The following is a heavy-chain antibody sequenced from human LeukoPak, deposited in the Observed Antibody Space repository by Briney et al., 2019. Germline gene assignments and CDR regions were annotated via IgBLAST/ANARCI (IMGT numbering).Heavy chain of an antibody. CDR3: ARDQGMTGHLDV. V-gene: IGHV1-18*01. J-gene: IGHJ6*04. Sequence: ASVKVSCKASGYSFTSYGISWVREAPGQGLEWVGGISAYNGNTNYAQKLQGRVTMTTDTTTSTAYMELRSLRSDDTAVYYCARDQGMTGHLDVWGKGTTVTVSS. CDR1: GYSFTSYG. CDR2: ISAYNGNT. D-gene: IGHD1-20*01.